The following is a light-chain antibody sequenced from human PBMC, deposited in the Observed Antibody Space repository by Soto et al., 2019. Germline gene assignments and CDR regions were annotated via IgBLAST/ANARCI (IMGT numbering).Light chain of an antibody. V-gene: IGLV2-14*03. CDR3: YSYTSSSTVL. Sequence: QSALTQPASVSGSPGQSITISCTGISSDIGGYNYVSWYQQLPGKAPKLMIYDVSNRRSGVPNRFSGSKSGNTASLTISGLQAEDEADYYCYSYTSSSTVLFGGGTKLNVL. CDR2: DVS. CDR1: SSDIGGYNY. J-gene: IGLJ2*01.